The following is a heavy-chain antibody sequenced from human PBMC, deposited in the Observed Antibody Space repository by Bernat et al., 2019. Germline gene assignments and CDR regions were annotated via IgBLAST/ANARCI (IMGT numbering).Heavy chain of an antibody. CDR3: ATWTNIAVAGTGAFDI. V-gene: IGHV3-53*04. CDR2: IYSGGST. CDR1: GFTVSSNY. Sequence: VQLVESGGGLVQPGGSLRLSCAASGFTVSSNYMSWVRQAPGKGLEWVSVIYSGGSTYYADSVKGRFTISRHNSKNTLYLQMNSLRAEDTAVYYCATWTNIAVAGTGAFDIWGQGTMVTVSS. D-gene: IGHD6-19*01. J-gene: IGHJ3*02.